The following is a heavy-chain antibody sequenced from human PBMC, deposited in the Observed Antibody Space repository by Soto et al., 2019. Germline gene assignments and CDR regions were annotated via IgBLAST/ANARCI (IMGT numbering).Heavy chain of an antibody. CDR2: ISASGSST. J-gene: IGHJ5*02. D-gene: IGHD3-10*01. V-gene: IGHV3-23*01. CDR3: VKNEPNYYYGS. CDR1: GLNFGSYA. Sequence: PGGSLRVSCAAPGLNFGSYAMSWVRQAPGKGLEWVSTISASGSSTYYVDSVKGRFTISRDMSKNMLYLQMNSLRADDTAVYYCVKNEPNYYYGSWGQGTLVTSPQ.